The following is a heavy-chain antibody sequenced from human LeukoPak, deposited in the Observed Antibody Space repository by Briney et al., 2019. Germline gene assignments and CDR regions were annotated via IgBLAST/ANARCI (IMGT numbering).Heavy chain of an antibody. CDR1: GFTFSSYG. CDR2: IWYDGSNK. V-gene: IGHV3-33*06. CDR3: AKGGSSGYYVDY. D-gene: IGHD3-22*01. Sequence: GGSLRLSCAASGFTFSSYGMHCVRQAPGKGLEWVAVIWYDGSNKYYADSVKGRFTISRDNSKNTLYLQMNSLRAEDTAVYYCAKGGSSGYYVDYWGQGTLVTVSS. J-gene: IGHJ4*02.